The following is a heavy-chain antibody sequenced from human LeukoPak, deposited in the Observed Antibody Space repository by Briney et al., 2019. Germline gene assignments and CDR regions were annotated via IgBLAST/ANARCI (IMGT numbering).Heavy chain of an antibody. Sequence: GGSLRLSCTASGFNVGDYAMSWVRQAPGKGLEWVGFIRSKTYGGTADYAASVEGRFTISRDDSNNIVYLQMNSPKTEDTALYYCSRGLEGFTAYYDYWGQGTLVTVSS. D-gene: IGHD2-21*02. CDR2: IRSKTYGGTA. J-gene: IGHJ4*02. V-gene: IGHV3-49*04. CDR3: SRGLEGFTAYYDY. CDR1: GFNVGDYA.